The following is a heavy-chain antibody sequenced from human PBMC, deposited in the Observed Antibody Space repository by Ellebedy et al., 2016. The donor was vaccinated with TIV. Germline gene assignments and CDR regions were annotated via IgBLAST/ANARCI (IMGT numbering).Heavy chain of an antibody. J-gene: IGHJ3*02. D-gene: IGHD3-10*01. CDR3: TRVHLGTALVLFGELFYDAFDI. CDR2: IRSKPYGGTT. Sequence: GESLKISXTASGFTFGDYAMSWFRQAPGKGLEWVGFIRSKPYGGTTEYAASVKGRFTISRDDSKSIAYLQMNSLKTEDTAVYYCTRVHLGTALVLFGELFYDAFDIWGQGTMVTVSS. CDR1: GFTFGDYA. V-gene: IGHV3-49*03.